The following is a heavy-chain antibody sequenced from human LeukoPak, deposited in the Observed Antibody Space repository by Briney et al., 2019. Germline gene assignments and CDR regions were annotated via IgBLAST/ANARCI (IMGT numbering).Heavy chain of an antibody. CDR3: ARSAVGTSCCTAVDY. Sequence: GGSRRLSCAASGLTISTYAMTWVRQAPGKGLEWVSGISTSGDRTYYADSVKGRFTISRDNSKNTLYLQMNSLRAEDTAEYYCARSAVGTSCCTAVDYWGQGTLVTVSS. V-gene: IGHV3-23*01. D-gene: IGHD1-26*01. CDR2: ISTSGDRT. J-gene: IGHJ4*02. CDR1: GLTISTYA.